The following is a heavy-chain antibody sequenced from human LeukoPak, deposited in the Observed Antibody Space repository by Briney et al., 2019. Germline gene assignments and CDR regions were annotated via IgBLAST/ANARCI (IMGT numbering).Heavy chain of an antibody. D-gene: IGHD4-17*01. J-gene: IGHJ4*02. CDR3: AKEAPFILTTVTTFDY. CDR1: GFTFSSYA. V-gene: IGHV3-23*01. Sequence: GGSLRLSCAASGFTFSSYAMSWVRQAPGRGLEWVSAISGSGGSTYYADSVKGRFTISRDNSKNTLYLQMNSLRAEDTAVYYCAKEAPFILTTVTTFDYWGQGTLVTVSS. CDR2: ISGSGGST.